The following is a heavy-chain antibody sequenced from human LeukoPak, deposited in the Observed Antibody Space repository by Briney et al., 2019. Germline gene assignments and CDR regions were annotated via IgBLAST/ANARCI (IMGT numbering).Heavy chain of an antibody. V-gene: IGHV3-21*01. CDR2: IISSSSYI. CDR1: GFTFSSYS. D-gene: IGHD1-26*01. CDR3: TRGGGSYSGGKFDY. J-gene: IGHJ4*02. Sequence: GGSLRLSCAVSGFTFSSYSMNWVRQAPGKGLEWVSSIISSSSYIYYADSVKGRFTISRDNAKNSLYLQMNSLRAEDTAVYYCTRGGGSYSGGKFDYWGQGTLVTVSS.